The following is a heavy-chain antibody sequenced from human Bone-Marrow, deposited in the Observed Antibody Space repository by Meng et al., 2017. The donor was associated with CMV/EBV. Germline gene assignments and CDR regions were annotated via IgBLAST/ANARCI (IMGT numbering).Heavy chain of an antibody. CDR1: GGTFTNYA. Sequence: SVKVSCKASGGTFTNYAISWVRQAPGEGLEWMGGIIPMYATANYAERFQGRVTITADKSTSTAYMELSSLRSEDTAVYYCARAVPTGMRGEGPDYWGPGTLVTVSS. D-gene: IGHD1-1*01. CDR2: IIPMYATA. V-gene: IGHV1-69*06. J-gene: IGHJ4*02. CDR3: ARAVPTGMRGEGPDY.